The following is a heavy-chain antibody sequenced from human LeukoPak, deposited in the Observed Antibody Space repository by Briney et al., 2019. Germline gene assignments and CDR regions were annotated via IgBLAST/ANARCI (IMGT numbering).Heavy chain of an antibody. D-gene: IGHD6-13*01. J-gene: IGHJ4*02. CDR3: TKDRRGPAAGTWYFDS. Sequence: GGSLRLSCVASGFTFSSTTMGWVRQAPGRGLEWVSSITAIDGRTYYADSVRGRFTISRDNSKNTVYLQLNSLRAGDTAIYYCTKDRRGPAAGTWYFDSWGQGTLVTVPS. V-gene: IGHV3-23*01. CDR2: ITAIDGRT. CDR1: GFTFSSTT.